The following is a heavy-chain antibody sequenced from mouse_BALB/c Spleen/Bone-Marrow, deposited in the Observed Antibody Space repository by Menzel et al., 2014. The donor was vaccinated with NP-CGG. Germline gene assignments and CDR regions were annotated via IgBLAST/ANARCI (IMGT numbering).Heavy chain of an antibody. CDR3: ARQGTLDY. CDR2: ISNGGGST. Sequence: EVHLVESGGGLVQPGGSLKLSCATSGFTFRDYYMYWVRQTPEKRLEWVAYISNGGGSTYYPDTVKGRFTISRDNAKNTLYLQMSRLKSEDTAMYYCARQGTLDYWGQRTSVTVSS. CDR1: GFTFRDYY. J-gene: IGHJ4*01. V-gene: IGHV5-12*02.